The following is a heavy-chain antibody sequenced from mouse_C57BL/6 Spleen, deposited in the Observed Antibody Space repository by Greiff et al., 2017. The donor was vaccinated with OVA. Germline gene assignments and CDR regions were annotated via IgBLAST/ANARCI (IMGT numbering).Heavy chain of an antibody. CDR2: INPSTGGT. V-gene: IGHV1-42*01. CDR3: ARGPDWFAY. Sequence: EVQLQQSGPELVKPGASVKISCKASGYSFTGYYMNWVKQSPEKSLEWIGEINPSTGGTTYNQKFKAKATLTVDKSSSTAYMQLKSLTSEDSAVYYCARGPDWFAYWGQGTLVTVSA. CDR1: GYSFTGYY. J-gene: IGHJ3*01.